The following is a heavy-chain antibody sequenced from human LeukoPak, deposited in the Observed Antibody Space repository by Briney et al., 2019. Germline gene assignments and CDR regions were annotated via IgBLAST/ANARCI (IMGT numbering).Heavy chain of an antibody. D-gene: IGHD3-16*01. J-gene: IGHJ4*02. CDR2: INHSGST. V-gene: IGHV4-34*01. CDR3: ARDRTKIGGIDY. CDR1: GGPFSGYY. Sequence: PSETLSLTCAVYGGPFSGYYWSWIRQPPGKGLEWIGEINHSGSTNYNPSLKSRVTISVDTSKNQSSLKLSSVTAADTAVYYCARDRTKIGGIDYWGQGTLVTVSS.